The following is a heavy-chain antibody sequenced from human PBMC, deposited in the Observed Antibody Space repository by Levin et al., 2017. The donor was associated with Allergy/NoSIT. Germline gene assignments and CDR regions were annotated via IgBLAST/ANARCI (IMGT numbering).Heavy chain of an antibody. CDR2: VSDSGYDT. Sequence: GGSLRLSCAASGFTFNTYAMTWIRQAPGKGLEGVAGVSDSGYDTYYADSVKGRFTVSRATSRNTLYLQMNSLRVDDTAIYYCAKQFCETVRCYHADYWGQGTLVTVSS. CDR3: AKQFCETVRCYHADY. J-gene: IGHJ4*02. CDR1: GFTFNTYA. D-gene: IGHD2-15*01. V-gene: IGHV3-23*01.